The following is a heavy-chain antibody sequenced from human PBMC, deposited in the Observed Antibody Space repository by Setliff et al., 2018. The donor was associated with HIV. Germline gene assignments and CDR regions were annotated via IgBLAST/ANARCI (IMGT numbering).Heavy chain of an antibody. Sequence: GGSLRLSCAASGFTFSRYWMSWVRQAPGKGLEFVANIKEDGSVTNYVDSVKGRFTISRDNAKNSLYLQMNSLRAEDTAVYYCARGQPLNDYWGQGTLVTVSS. D-gene: IGHD3-16*01. CDR1: GFTFSRYW. CDR3: ARGQPLNDY. CDR2: IKEDGSVT. V-gene: IGHV3-7*03. J-gene: IGHJ4*02.